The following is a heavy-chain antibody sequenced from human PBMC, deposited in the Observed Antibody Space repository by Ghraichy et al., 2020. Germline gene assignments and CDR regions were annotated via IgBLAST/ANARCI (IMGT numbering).Heavy chain of an antibody. CDR1: GFTFSNAW. V-gene: IGHV3-15*01. D-gene: IGHD5-24*01. CDR3: TTGRRDGYKIRKIFDY. J-gene: IGHJ4*02. CDR2: IKSKTDGGTT. Sequence: GGSLRLSCAASGFTFSNAWMSWVRQAPGKGLEWVGRIKSKTDGGTTDYAAPVKGRFTISRDDSKNTLYLQMNSLKTEDTAVYYCTTGRRDGYKIRKIFDYWGQGTLVTVSS.